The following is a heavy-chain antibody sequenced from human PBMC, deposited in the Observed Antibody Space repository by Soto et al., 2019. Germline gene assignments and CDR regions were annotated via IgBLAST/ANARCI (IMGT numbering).Heavy chain of an antibody. D-gene: IGHD6-13*01. CDR1: GGSISSSSYY. V-gene: IGHV4-39*01. CDR3: ARHSGIAAAGAFDI. Sequence: SQTLSLTCTVSGGSISSSSYYWGWIRQPPGKGLEWIGSIYYSGSTYYNPSLKSRVTISVDTPKNQFSLKLSSVTAADTAVYYCARHSGIAAAGAFDIWGQGTMVTVSS. J-gene: IGHJ3*02. CDR2: IYYSGST.